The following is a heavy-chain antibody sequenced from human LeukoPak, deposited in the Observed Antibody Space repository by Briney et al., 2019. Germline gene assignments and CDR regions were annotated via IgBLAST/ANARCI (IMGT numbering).Heavy chain of an antibody. D-gene: IGHD6-13*01. J-gene: IGHJ1*01. V-gene: IGHV3-9*01. Sequence: GGSLRLSCAASGFPFSSFVMNWVRQAPGKGLEWVSGISWNSGSIGYADSVKGRFTISRDNAKNSLYLQMNSLRAEDTALYYCAKATSSSFEYFQHWGQGTLVTVSS. CDR3: AKATSSSFEYFQH. CDR1: GFPFSSFV. CDR2: ISWNSGSI.